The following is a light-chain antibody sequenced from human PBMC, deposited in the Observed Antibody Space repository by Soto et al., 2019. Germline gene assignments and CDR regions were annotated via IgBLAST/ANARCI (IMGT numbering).Light chain of an antibody. J-gene: IGKJ4*01. CDR2: GAS. CDR1: PSVGSRY. CDR3: QQYSSSPT. V-gene: IGKV3-20*01. Sequence: VLTQSPGTLSLSPGDRATLSCRASPSVGSRYLAWYQQKPGQAPRLLIYGASSRATGIPDRFSGSGSGTDFTLTISRLEPEDFAVYYCQQYSSSPTFGGGTKVGI.